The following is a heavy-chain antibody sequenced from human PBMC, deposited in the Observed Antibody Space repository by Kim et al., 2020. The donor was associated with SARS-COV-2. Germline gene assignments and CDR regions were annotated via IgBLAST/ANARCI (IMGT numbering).Heavy chain of an antibody. V-gene: IGHV3-33*01. D-gene: IGHD2-21*01. CDR1: GFTFSSYG. CDR2: IWYDGSNK. J-gene: IGHJ6*02. Sequence: GGSLRLSCAASGFTFSSYGMHWVRQAPGKGLEWVAAIWYDGSNKYYADSVKGRFTISRDNSKNTLYLQMNSLRAEDTAVYCCAREGLWGDYYALDVWGQGTTVTVSS. CDR3: AREGLWGDYYALDV.